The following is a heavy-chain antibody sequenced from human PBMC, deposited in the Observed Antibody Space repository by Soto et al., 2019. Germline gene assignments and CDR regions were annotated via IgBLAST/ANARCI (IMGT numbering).Heavy chain of an antibody. CDR2: ISYDGSNK. CDR1: GFTFSSYG. CDR3: ANWSPYIVRATSTRQN. J-gene: IGHJ4*02. V-gene: IGHV3-30*18. D-gene: IGHD1-26*01. Sequence: QSGGSLRLSCAASGFTFSSYGMHWVRQAPGKGLEWVAVISYDGSNKYYADSVKGRFTISRDNSKNTLYLQMNSLRAEDTAVYYCANWSPYIVRATSTRQNWGQGTLVTVSS.